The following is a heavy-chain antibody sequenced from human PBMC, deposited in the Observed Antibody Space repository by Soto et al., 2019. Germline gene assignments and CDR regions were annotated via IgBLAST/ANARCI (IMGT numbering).Heavy chain of an antibody. CDR3: ARATNWNEGHLDF. J-gene: IGHJ4*02. CDR2: TSYDGINK. Sequence: GGSLSLSSAAAGFTFHNYAMHWVRQVSGKGLEWVAVTSYDGINKYYADSVKGRFTISRDNSKNTLFLQMDSLRTEDTAVYYCARATNWNEGHLDFWGQGTLVTVSS. CDR1: GFTFHNYA. D-gene: IGHD1-1*01. V-gene: IGHV3-30-3*01.